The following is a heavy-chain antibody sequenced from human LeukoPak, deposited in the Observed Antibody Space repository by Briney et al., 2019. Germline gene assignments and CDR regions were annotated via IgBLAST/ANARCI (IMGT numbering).Heavy chain of an antibody. J-gene: IGHJ3*02. CDR1: GGSISSNY. Sequence: NSSETLSLTCALSGGSISSNYWSWIRQPPGKGLEWIGYCHYSGNTNYNPSLKSRATISVDMSKNQFSLTLNSVTAADTAVYYCARSASSTSRSAFDIWGQGTRVTASS. V-gene: IGHV4-59*13. CDR3: ARSASSTSRSAFDI. CDR2: CHYSGNT.